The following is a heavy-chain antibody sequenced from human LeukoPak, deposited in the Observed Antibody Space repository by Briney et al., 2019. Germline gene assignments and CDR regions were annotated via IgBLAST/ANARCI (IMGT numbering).Heavy chain of an antibody. J-gene: IGHJ4*02. Sequence: GGSLRLSCAASGFTFSNAWMNWVRQAPGKGLEWVSSISSSSSYIYYADSVKGRFTISRDNAKNSLYLQMNSLRAEDTAVYYCARVGYYGSGSNFDYWGQGTLVTVSS. CDR2: ISSSSSYI. CDR1: GFTFSNAW. CDR3: ARVGYYGSGSNFDY. V-gene: IGHV3-21*01. D-gene: IGHD3-10*01.